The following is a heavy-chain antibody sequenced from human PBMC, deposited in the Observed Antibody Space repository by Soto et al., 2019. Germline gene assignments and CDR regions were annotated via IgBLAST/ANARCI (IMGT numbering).Heavy chain of an antibody. D-gene: IGHD6-13*01. CDR3: ATLPTGIATAGSQDI. CDR1: GYTFTNYD. Sequence: EASVKVSCKASGYTFTNYDINWVRQATGQGLEWMGWMNPNSGNTGYAQKFQGRVTMTRNTSISTAYMELSSLRSEDTAVYFCATLPTGIATAGSQDIWGQGTLVT. J-gene: IGHJ4*02. V-gene: IGHV1-8*01. CDR2: MNPNSGNT.